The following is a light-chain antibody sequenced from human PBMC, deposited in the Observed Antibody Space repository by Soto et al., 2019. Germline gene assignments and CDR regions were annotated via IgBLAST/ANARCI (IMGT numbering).Light chain of an antibody. CDR2: DVS. CDR3: SSYTTGGSTS. CDR1: SSDVGGYDH. V-gene: IGLV2-14*01. Sequence: QPVLTQPASVSGSPGQSITISCTGTSSDVGGYDHVSWYQQLPGKAPKLMIYDVSLRPSGISNRFSGSKSGNTASLTISGLQGEDEAEYYCSSYTTGGSTSFGGGTKLTVL. J-gene: IGLJ3*02.